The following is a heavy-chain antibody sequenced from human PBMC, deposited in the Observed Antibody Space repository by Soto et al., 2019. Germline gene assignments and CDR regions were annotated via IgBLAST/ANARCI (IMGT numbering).Heavy chain of an antibody. D-gene: IGHD3-22*01. CDR3: AKDSRLYDSTYFFDP. Sequence: GGSLRLSCAASGFPFGAYAVGWVRQAPGKGLEWVSSISGSGVSTYYADSVKGRFTVSRDNSKNTLYLQMYSLGAEDTAIYYCAKDSRLYDSTYFFDPWGQGTPVTVSS. CDR2: ISGSGVST. CDR1: GFPFGAYA. V-gene: IGHV3-23*01. J-gene: IGHJ5*02.